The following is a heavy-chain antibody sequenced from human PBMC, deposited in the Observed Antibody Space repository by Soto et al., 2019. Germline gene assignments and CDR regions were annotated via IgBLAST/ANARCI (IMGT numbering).Heavy chain of an antibody. Sequence: EVQLLESGGDLVQPGGSLRLSCAASGFTFSSYAMSWVRQAPGKGLEWVSVISGSGVSTYYADSVKGRFTISRDNSKSTLYLQMNSLRAEDTAVYYCTKVSSSEWAYRDYWGQGTLVTVSS. V-gene: IGHV3-23*01. CDR1: GFTFSSYA. D-gene: IGHD1-26*01. J-gene: IGHJ4*02. CDR3: TKVSSSEWAYRDY. CDR2: ISGSGVST.